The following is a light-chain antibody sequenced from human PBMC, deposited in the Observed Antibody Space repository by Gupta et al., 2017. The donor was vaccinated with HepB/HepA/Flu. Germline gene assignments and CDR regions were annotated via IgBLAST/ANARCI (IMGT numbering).Light chain of an antibody. V-gene: IGKV2-28*01. CDR3: MQALQTPRT. CDR2: LGS. CDR1: QSLLHNNGYNY. J-gene: IGKJ5*01. Sequence: DFAMTQSPLSLPVTPGEPASISCRSSQSLLHNNGYNYLDWYLQKPGQSPQLLIYLGSNRASGVPDRFSGSGSGTDFTLEISRVEAEDVGVYYCMQALQTPRTFGQGTRLEIK.